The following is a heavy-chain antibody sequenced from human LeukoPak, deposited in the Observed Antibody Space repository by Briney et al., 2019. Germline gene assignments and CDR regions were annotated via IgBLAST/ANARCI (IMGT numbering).Heavy chain of an antibody. CDR3: TRPSITMVRGVIITYLFDY. CDR1: GFTFSNAW. Sequence: GGSVRLSCAASGFTFSNAWMKGQRQGPVGGREGVGCIKSNTDGGTTDYAAPVKGRFTISRDNSKNTLYLQMNSLKTEDTAVDYCTRPSITMVRGVIITYLFDYWGQGTLVTVSS. J-gene: IGHJ4*02. V-gene: IGHV3-15*01. D-gene: IGHD3-10*01. CDR2: IKSNTDGGTT.